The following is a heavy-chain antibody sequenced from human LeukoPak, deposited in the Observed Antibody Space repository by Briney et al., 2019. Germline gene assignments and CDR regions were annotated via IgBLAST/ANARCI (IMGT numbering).Heavy chain of an antibody. J-gene: IGHJ4*02. Sequence: GGSLRLSCAASGFTFDDYGMSWVRQAPGKGLEWVSGINWNGGSTGYADSVKGRFTISRDNAKNSLYLQMNRLRAEDTALYYCARCEISMFCSYSFSFDYWGQGTLVTVP. CDR3: ARCEISMFCSYSFSFDY. D-gene: IGHD1-26*01. CDR1: GFTFDDYG. V-gene: IGHV3-20*04. CDR2: INWNGGST.